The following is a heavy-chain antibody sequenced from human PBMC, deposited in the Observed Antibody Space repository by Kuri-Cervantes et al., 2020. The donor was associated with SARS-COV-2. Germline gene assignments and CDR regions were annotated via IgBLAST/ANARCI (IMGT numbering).Heavy chain of an antibody. J-gene: IGHJ4*02. CDR2: ISSSGSTI. Sequence: LSLTCAASGFTFSDYYMSWIRQAPGKGLEWVSYISSSGSTIYYADSVKGRFTISRDNSKNTLYLQMNSLRAEDTAVYYCAREEVLNFDYWGQGTLVTVSS. V-gene: IGHV3-11*04. CDR3: AREEVLNFDY. CDR1: GFTFSDYY. D-gene: IGHD3-10*01.